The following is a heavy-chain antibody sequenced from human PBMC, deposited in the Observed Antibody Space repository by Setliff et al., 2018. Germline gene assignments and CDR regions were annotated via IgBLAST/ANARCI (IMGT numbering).Heavy chain of an antibody. CDR1: GGSISSYY. D-gene: IGHD4-17*01. Sequence: SETLSLTCTVSGGSISSYYWSWIRQPPGKGLEWVGYIYYSGSTNYNPYLKSRVTISVDTSKNLFSLKLSSVTAADTAVYYFAREGYGDYPTYYFDYWGQGTLVTVSS. CDR3: AREGYGDYPTYYFDY. V-gene: IGHV4-59*01. CDR2: IYYSGST. J-gene: IGHJ4*02.